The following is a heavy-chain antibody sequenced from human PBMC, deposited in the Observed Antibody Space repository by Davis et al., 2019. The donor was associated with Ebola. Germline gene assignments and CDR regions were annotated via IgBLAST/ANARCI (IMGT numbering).Heavy chain of an antibody. CDR2: IRSKANSYAT. J-gene: IGHJ4*02. CDR1: GFTFSSYG. V-gene: IGHV3-73*01. Sequence: GESLKISCAASGFTFSSYGMHWVRQASGKGLEWVGCIRSKANSYATAYAASVKGRFTISRDDSKNTAYLQMNSLKTEDTAVYYCTAATPDYWGQGTLVTVSS. D-gene: IGHD6-25*01. CDR3: TAATPDY.